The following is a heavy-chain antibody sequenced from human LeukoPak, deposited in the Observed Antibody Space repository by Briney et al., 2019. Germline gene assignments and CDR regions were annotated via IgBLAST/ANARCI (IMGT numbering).Heavy chain of an antibody. CDR3: ARDFSGALWFGEP. CDR1: GFTVSNSY. J-gene: IGHJ4*02. V-gene: IGHV3-53*01. Sequence: GGSLRLSCAASGFTVSNSYVSWFRQAPGKGLEWVSGIYSGGTTYYRDSVKGRFTISRDNSKNTLYLQMNSLRAEDTAVYYCARDFSGALWFGEPRGQGTLVTVSS. CDR2: IYSGGTT. D-gene: IGHD3-10*01.